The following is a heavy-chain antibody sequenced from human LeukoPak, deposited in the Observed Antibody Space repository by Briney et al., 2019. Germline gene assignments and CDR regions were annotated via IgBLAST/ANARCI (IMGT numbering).Heavy chain of an antibody. V-gene: IGHV1-18*01. D-gene: IGHD4-17*01. Sequence: GASVKVTFKCSGYTFTSYGISWVRQAPGQGLEWMGWISAYNGNTNYAQKLQGRVTMTTDTSTSTAYMELRSLRSDDTAVYYCARDGATVTRTAYYSDGMDVWGQGTTVTVSS. J-gene: IGHJ6*02. CDR1: GYTFTSYG. CDR3: ARDGATVTRTAYYSDGMDV. CDR2: ISAYNGNT.